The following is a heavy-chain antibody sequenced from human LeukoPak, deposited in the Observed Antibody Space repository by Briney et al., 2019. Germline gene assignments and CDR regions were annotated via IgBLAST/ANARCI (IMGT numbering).Heavy chain of an antibody. CDR1: GFTFSGYY. Sequence: PGGSLRLSCAASGFTFSGYYMSWIRQAPGKGLEWVSYISSSSSYTNYADSVKGRFTISRDNAENTVYLQMNSLRAEDTAVYYCVREMYRWYGGHDYWGQGTLVTVSS. CDR3: VREMYRWYGGHDY. CDR2: ISSSSSYT. V-gene: IGHV3-11*06. D-gene: IGHD2-8*02. J-gene: IGHJ4*02.